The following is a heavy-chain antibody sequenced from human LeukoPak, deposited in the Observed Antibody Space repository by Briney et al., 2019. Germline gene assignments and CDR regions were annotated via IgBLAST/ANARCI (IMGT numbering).Heavy chain of an antibody. CDR3: ARDRGDV. Sequence: PSETLSLTCTVSGGSISSSSYYWGWIRQPPGKGLEWIGSIYYSGSTYYNPSLKSRVTISVDTSKNQFSLKPSSVTAADTAVYYCARDRGDVWGKGTTVTVSS. J-gene: IGHJ6*04. V-gene: IGHV4-39*07. CDR1: GGSISSSSYY. CDR2: IYYSGST.